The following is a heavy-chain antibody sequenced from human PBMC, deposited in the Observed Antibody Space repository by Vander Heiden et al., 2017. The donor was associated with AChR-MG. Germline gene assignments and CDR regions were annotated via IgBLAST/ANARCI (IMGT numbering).Heavy chain of an antibody. D-gene: IGHD2-15*01. V-gene: IGHV3-23*01. J-gene: IGHJ3*02. CDR3: AKAADIVEGGAFDI. Sequence: EVQLLASGGGLVQPGGSLRLPCAPSGFTFRSDAMIWVRQAQGKGLEWVSAVSGGGGSTYYAGSVKGRFAISRDNSKTTLYLQMNSLRAEDTAVYYCAKAADIVEGGAFDIWGQGTMVTVSS. CDR1: GFTFRSDA. CDR2: VSGGGGST.